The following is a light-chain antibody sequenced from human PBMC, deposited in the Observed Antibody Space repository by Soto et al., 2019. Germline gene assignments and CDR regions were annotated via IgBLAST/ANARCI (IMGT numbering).Light chain of an antibody. Sequence: DIVMTQSPDSLAVSLGERATINCKSSQSVLSSSNSLSYLTWFQQMPGQPPRLLIYWASTRESGVPARFSGSGSGTDFTLTISSLQAEDVAVYYCQQYYSAPYTFGQGTKLEIK. CDR2: WAS. V-gene: IGKV4-1*01. CDR3: QQYYSAPYT. J-gene: IGKJ2*01. CDR1: QSVLSSSNSLSY.